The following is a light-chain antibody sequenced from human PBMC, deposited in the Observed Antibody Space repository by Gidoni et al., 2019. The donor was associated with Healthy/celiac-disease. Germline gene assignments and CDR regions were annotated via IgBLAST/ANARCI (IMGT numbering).Light chain of an antibody. J-gene: IGLJ2*01. V-gene: IGLV3-1*01. Sequence: YELTQPPSVSVSPGQTASITCSGDNWGDKYDCWYQQKPGKSPVLVIYQDSKRPSGIPARFSGSNSGNTATLTISGTQAMDEADYYCQAWDSSIVVFGGWTKLTVL. CDR2: QDS. CDR1: NWGDKY. CDR3: QAWDSSIVV.